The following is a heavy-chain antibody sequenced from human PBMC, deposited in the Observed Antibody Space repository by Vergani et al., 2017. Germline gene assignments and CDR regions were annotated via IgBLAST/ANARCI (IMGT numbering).Heavy chain of an antibody. CDR3: ARQGSITGTTDRFFQH. D-gene: IGHD1-7*01. J-gene: IGHJ1*01. Sequence: EVQLVQSGAEVKKPGESLKISCKGSGYSFTSYWIGWVRQMPGKGLEWMGIIYPGDSDTRYSPSFQGQVTISAEKSISTAYLQWSSLKASDTAMYYCARQGSITGTTDRFFQHWGQGTLVTASP. CDR2: IYPGDSDT. CDR1: GYSFTSYW. V-gene: IGHV5-51*01.